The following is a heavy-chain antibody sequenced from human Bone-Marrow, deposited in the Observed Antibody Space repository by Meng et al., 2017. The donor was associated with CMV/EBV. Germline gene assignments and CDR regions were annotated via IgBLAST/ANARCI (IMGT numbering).Heavy chain of an antibody. V-gene: IGHV3-53*05. CDR2: IYGGGGK. CDR1: GFTVSSDY. Sequence: GESLKISCAASGFTVSSDYMSWVRQAPGKGLEWVSVIYGGGGKDYGDSVKGRFTISRDSSQNTVYLQMNVLRAEDTAVYYCAKDAKRITIFGVVDYWGQGTLVTVSS. CDR3: AKDAKRITIFGVVDY. D-gene: IGHD3-3*01. J-gene: IGHJ4*02.